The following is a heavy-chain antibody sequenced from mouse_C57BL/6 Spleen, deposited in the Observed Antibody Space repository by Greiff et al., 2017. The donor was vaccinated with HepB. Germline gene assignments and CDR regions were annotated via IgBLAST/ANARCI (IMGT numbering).Heavy chain of an antibody. V-gene: IGHV1-64*01. J-gene: IGHJ1*03. Sequence: QVQLQQSGAELVKPGASVKLSCKASGYTFTSYWIHWVKQRPGQGLEWIGMIHPNSGSTNYNEKFKSKATLTVDKSSSTAYMQLSSLTSEDSAVYYCARDSLRSYFDVWGTGTTVTVSS. CDR2: IHPNSGST. CDR3: ARDSLRSYFDV. CDR1: GYTFTSYW. D-gene: IGHD2-14*01.